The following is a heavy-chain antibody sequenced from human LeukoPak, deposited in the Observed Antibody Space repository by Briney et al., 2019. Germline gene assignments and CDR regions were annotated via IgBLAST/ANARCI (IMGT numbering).Heavy chain of an antibody. Sequence: ASVKVSCKASGYTFTGYYMHWVRQAPGQGLEWMGWINPNSGGTKYAQKFQGSVIMTRDTSISTAYMELSRLRSDDAAVYYCARETYYYDSSGYYRLAGWFDPWGQGTLVSVS. J-gene: IGHJ5*02. CDR2: INPNSGGT. V-gene: IGHV1-2*02. D-gene: IGHD3-22*01. CDR3: ARETYYYDSSGYYRLAGWFDP. CDR1: GYTFTGYY.